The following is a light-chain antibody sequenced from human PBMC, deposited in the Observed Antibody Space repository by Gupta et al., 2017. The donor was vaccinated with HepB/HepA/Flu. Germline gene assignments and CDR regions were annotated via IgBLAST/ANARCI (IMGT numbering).Light chain of an antibody. Sequence: QSVLTQPTSVSAAPGQKVTISCSGSSSNIGNNYVSWYQQLPGTAPKLLIYDNDKRPSGIPDRFSGSKSGTSATLGITGLQTGDEADYYCGTWDSSLSVGVFGGGTKLTVL. CDR1: SSNIGNNY. J-gene: IGLJ3*02. CDR3: GTWDSSLSVGV. V-gene: IGLV1-51*01. CDR2: DND.